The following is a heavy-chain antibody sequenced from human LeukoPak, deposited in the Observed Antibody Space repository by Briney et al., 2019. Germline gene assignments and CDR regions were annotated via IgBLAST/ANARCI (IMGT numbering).Heavy chain of an antibody. CDR3: ARNGDYYEKSGYYYLFDF. D-gene: IGHD3-22*01. Sequence: SETLSLTRTVSGGSISSSSYYWGWIRQPPGKGLEWIGSIYYTGSTYYNPSLKSRVTISVDTSKNQFSLKLSSVTAADTAVYYCARNGDYYEKSGYYYLFDFWGQGTLVTVSS. CDR1: GGSISSSSYY. CDR2: IYYTGST. J-gene: IGHJ4*02. V-gene: IGHV4-39*07.